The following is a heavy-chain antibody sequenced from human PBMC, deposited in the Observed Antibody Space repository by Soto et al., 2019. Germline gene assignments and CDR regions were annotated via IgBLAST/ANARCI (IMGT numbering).Heavy chain of an antibody. CDR1: GGSIGSSNW. J-gene: IGHJ6*02. D-gene: IGHD3-3*01. V-gene: IGHV4-4*02. CDR3: ARDRITIFGVVTGPRDYYYYGMDV. Sequence: KPSETLSLTCAVSGGSIGSSNWWSRVRQPPGKGLEWIGEIYHSGSTNYNPSLKSRVTISVDKSKNQFSLKLSSVTAADTAVYYCARDRITIFGVVTGPRDYYYYGMDVWGQGXTVTVSS. CDR2: IYHSGST.